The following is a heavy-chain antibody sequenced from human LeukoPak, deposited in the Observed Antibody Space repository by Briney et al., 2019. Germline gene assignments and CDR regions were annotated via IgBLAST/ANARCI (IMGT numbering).Heavy chain of an antibody. V-gene: IGHV3-21*01. J-gene: IGHJ5*02. CDR3: AGDRGGSYVSWFDP. CDR1: GFTFSSYS. CDR2: ISSSSSYI. D-gene: IGHD3-16*01. Sequence: PGGSLRLSCAASGFTFSSYSMNWVRQAPGKGLEWVSSISSSSSYIYYADSVKGRFTISRDNAKNSLYLQMNSLRAEDTAVYYCAGDRGGSYVSWFDPWGQGTLVTVSS.